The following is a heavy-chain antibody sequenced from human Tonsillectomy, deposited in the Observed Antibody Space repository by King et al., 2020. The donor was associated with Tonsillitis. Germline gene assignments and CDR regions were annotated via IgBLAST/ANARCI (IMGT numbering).Heavy chain of an antibody. J-gene: IGHJ4*02. V-gene: IGHV3-49*04. CDR2: IRSTSYGGTT. CDR3: TGELYYYDSSGYQD. Sequence: VQLVESGGGLVKPGRSLRLSCVASGLRFSEAWMTWVRQAPGKGLEWVGFIRSTSYGGTTEYAASVKDRFTISRDDSKNIAYLQMNSLKTEDTAVYYCTGELYYYDSSGYQDWGQGTLVTVSS. CDR1: GLRFSEAW. D-gene: IGHD3-22*01.